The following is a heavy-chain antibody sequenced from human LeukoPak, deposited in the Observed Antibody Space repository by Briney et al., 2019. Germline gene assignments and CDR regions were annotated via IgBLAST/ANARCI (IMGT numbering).Heavy chain of an antibody. V-gene: IGHV3-23*01. CDR2: ISGSGGST. CDR1: GFTFSSYA. D-gene: IGHD2-2*01. J-gene: IGHJ4*02. CDR3: AKGSYQLLPQVFDY. Sequence: GGCLRLSCAASGFTFSSYAMSWVRQAPGRGLEWVSAISGSGGSTYYADSGKGGFTISRDNSKNTLYLQMYSLRAEGTAVYYCAKGSYQLLPQVFDYWGQGTLVTVSS.